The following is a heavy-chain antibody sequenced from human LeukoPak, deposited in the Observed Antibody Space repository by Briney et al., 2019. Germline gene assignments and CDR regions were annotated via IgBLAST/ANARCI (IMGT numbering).Heavy chain of an antibody. J-gene: IGHJ4*02. D-gene: IGHD6-13*01. CDR3: ARGSSVSSWLDC. Sequence: PSETLSLTCTVSGGSISSGTYSWGWIRQPPGKGLKWIASISNSGSTYNNPSLKSRVTISVDTSKNQFSLKLSSVTAADTAVYYCARGSSVSSWLDCWGQGTLVTVSS. V-gene: IGHV4-39*01. CDR1: GGSISSGTYS. CDR2: ISNSGST.